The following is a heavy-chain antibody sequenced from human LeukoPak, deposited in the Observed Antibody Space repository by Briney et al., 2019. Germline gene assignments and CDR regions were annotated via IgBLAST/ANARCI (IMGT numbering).Heavy chain of an antibody. D-gene: IGHD3-16*01. J-gene: IGHJ3*02. CDR3: ERGWHGGAFDI. CDR1: GFTFSSYE. V-gene: IGHV3-48*03. CDR2: ISSSGSTI. Sequence: PGGSLRLSCAASGFTFSSYEMNWVRQAPGKGLEWVSYISSSGSTIFYADSVKGRFTISRDNAQDSLSLQMNSLRAEDTAVYYFERGWHGGAFDIWGHGTMVTVSS.